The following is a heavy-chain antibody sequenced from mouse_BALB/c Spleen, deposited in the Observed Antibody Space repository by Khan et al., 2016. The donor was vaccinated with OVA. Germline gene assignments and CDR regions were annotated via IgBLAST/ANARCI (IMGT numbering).Heavy chain of an antibody. Sequence: QVQLQQSGAELVKPGASVKLSCKASGYTFTSYYMYWVKQRPGQGLEWIGEINPSNGGTNFNEKFKSKATLTVDKSSSTAYMQLSSLTAEDSAVYYCTRGGYGGLAYWGQGTLVTVSA. J-gene: IGHJ3*01. CDR1: GYTFTSYY. D-gene: IGHD3-1*01. V-gene: IGHV1S81*02. CDR2: INPSNGGT. CDR3: TRGGYGGLAY.